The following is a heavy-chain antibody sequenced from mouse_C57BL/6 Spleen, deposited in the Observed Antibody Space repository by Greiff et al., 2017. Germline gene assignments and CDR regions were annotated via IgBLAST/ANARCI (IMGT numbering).Heavy chain of an antibody. CDR1: GYSITSGYY. D-gene: IGHD1-1*01. CDR2: ISYDGSN. V-gene: IGHV3-6*01. J-gene: IGHJ4*01. Sequence: EVQRVESGPGLVKPSQSLSLTCSVTGYSITSGYYWNWIRQFPGNKLEWMGYISYDGSNNYNPSLKNRISITRDTSKNQFFLKLNSVTTEDTATYYCARELRGAMDYWGQGTSVTVSS. CDR3: ARELRGAMDY.